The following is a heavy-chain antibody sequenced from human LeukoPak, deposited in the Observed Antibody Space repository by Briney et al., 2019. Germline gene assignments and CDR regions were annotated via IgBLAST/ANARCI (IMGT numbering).Heavy chain of an antibody. Sequence: GESLKISCKGSGYGFANYWIGWVRQMPGKGLEWMGIIYPGDSDTRYSPSFQGQVTISADKSISTAYLQWSSLKASDTAMYYCARPSSGPPGYLQHWGQGTLVTVSS. CDR3: ARPSSGPPGYLQH. J-gene: IGHJ1*01. CDR1: GYGFANYW. D-gene: IGHD6-6*01. V-gene: IGHV5-51*01. CDR2: IYPGDSDT.